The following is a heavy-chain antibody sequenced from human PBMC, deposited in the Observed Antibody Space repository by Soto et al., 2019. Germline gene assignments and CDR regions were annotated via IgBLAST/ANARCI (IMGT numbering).Heavy chain of an antibody. V-gene: IGHV4-61*01. J-gene: IGHJ1*01. Sequence: QVQLQESCPGLVKPSETLSLTCTVSGGSVSSTNYYWSWIRQPPGKGLEWIGYIYYRGSANYNPSLKSRVTISLDTSKNQFSLKLSSVTAADTAVYYCATRFQHWGQGTLVTVSS. CDR1: GGSVSSTNYY. CDR3: ATRFQH. CDR2: IYYRGSA.